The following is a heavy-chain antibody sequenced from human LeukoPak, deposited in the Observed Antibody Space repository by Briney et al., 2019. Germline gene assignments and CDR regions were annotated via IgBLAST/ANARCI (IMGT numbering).Heavy chain of an antibody. V-gene: IGHV3-30*18. CDR1: GFTFSSYG. J-gene: IGHJ4*02. D-gene: IGHD2-2*01. Sequence: GGSLRLSCAASGFTFSSYGMHWVRQAPGKGLEWVAVISYDGSNKYNADSVKGRFTISRDNSKNTLYLQMNSLRAEDTAVYYCAKDYCSSTSCYNFDYWGQGTLVTVSS. CDR3: AKDYCSSTSCYNFDY. CDR2: ISYDGSNK.